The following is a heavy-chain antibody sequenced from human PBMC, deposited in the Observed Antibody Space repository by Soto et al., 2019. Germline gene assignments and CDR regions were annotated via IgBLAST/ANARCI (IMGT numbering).Heavy chain of an antibody. Sequence: PGGSLRLSCAASGFTFSSYGMHWVRQAPGKGLEWVAVISYDGSNKYYADSVKGRFTISRDNSKNTLYLQMNSLRAEDTAVYYCAKDGGAGYSYGPNYYYYYGMDVWGQGTTVTVSS. J-gene: IGHJ6*02. CDR1: GFTFSSYG. CDR2: ISYDGSNK. CDR3: AKDGGAGYSYGPNYYYYYGMDV. D-gene: IGHD5-18*01. V-gene: IGHV3-30*18.